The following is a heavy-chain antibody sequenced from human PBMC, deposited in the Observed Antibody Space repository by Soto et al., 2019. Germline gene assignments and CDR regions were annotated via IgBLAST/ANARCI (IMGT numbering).Heavy chain of an antibody. Sequence: QVQLQESGPGLVKPSETLSLTCNVSGDSMSKYYWSWVRQPAGKGLEWIGRIWTSGSTNYNPSLKSRVTMSIDTSNKHFSRDLRSVTAADTAVYYCARTVGAAYYFDFWGQGVLVTVSS. D-gene: IGHD3-16*01. CDR2: IWTSGST. V-gene: IGHV4-4*07. CDR3: ARTVGAAYYFDF. J-gene: IGHJ4*02. CDR1: GDSMSKYY.